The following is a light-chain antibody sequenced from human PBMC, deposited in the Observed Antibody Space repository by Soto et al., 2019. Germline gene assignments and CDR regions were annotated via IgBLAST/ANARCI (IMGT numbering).Light chain of an antibody. CDR2: QVS. J-gene: IGKJ1*01. Sequence: DIQMTQSPSTLSASVGDRVTITCRASQSIRNWLAWYQQKPGKAPKLLIHQVSTLQSSVPSRFSGSGSGTEFTLNISSLQPDDFATYYCQQYNSHSETFGQGTKVDIK. CDR1: QSIRNW. V-gene: IGKV1-5*03. CDR3: QQYNSHSET.